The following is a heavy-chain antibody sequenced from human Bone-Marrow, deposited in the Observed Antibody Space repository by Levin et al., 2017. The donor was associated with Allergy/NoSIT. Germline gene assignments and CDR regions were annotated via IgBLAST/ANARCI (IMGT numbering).Heavy chain of an antibody. CDR1: GFTFTSYS. V-gene: IGHV3-48*02. CDR3: AKTAAGPFVYNGIDA. J-gene: IGHJ6*04. Sequence: GGSLRLSCSASGFTFTSYSMNWVRQAPGKGLEWISYMSGSGNTIYYADSVKGRFTISRDNAKNSLFLQMNSLRDEDTALYYCAKTAAGPFVYNGIDAWGEGTTVTVSS. D-gene: IGHD6-19*01. CDR2: MSGSGNTI.